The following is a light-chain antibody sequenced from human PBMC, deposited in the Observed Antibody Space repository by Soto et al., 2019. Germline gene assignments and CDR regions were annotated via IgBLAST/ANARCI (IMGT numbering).Light chain of an antibody. CDR1: NSNIGAGYD. CDR3: QSYDNSLVL. Sequence: QSVLTQPPSVSGAPGQRVTISCTGSNSNIGAGYDVHWYQQVPGTAPKVLIYGNSNRPSGVPDRFSGSRSGTSASLAITGLQPEDEADYYCQSYDNSLVLFGGGTKVTVL. CDR2: GNS. V-gene: IGLV1-40*01. J-gene: IGLJ2*01.